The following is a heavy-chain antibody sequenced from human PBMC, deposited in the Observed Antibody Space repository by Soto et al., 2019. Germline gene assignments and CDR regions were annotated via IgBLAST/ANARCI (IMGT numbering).Heavy chain of an antibody. CDR2: IILISGIT. V-gene: IGHV1-69*01. J-gene: IGHJ3*02. Sequence: QVQLVQSGAEVKKPGSSVKVSCKASGGTFNKYAISWVRQAPRQGLEWMGGIILISGITNYAQKFQGRVTITADESSSTAYMELSSLRSEDTAVYYCARGDYYGSGSYYLDAFNMWGQGTMVTVSS. CDR3: ARGDYYGSGSYYLDAFNM. CDR1: GGTFNKYA. D-gene: IGHD3-10*01.